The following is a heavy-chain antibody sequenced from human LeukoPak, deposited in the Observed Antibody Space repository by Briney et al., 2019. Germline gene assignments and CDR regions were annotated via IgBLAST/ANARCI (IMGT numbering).Heavy chain of an antibody. V-gene: IGHV3-23*01. J-gene: IGHJ4*02. D-gene: IGHD5-18*01. CDR1: GFTFSSYA. CDR2: ISGSGGST. CDR3: AKSTLGYSYGYGFDY. Sequence: GGSLRLSCAASGFTFSSYAMSWVRQAPGKGLEWVSAISGSGGSTYYVDSVKGRFTISRDNSKNTLYLQMNSLRAEDTAVYYCAKSTLGYSYGYGFDYWGQGTLVTVSS.